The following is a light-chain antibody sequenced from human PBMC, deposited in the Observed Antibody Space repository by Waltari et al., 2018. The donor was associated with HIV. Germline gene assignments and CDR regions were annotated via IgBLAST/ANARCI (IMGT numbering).Light chain of an antibody. Sequence: DIQMTQSPSSLSASVGDRVTITCRANQTIDTFLNWYQQKPGKAPKLLIHGASSLQSGVSSRFSGSGSGTDFALTISSPQPEDFATYFCQQSYSIPYTFGQGTKLMIK. CDR3: QQSYSIPYT. CDR2: GAS. J-gene: IGKJ2*01. V-gene: IGKV1-39*01. CDR1: QTIDTF.